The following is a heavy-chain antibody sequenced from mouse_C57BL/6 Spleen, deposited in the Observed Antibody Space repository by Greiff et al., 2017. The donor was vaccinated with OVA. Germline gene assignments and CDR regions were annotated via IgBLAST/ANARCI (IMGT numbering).Heavy chain of an antibody. D-gene: IGHD2-4*01. CDR2: IHPSDSDT. CDR3: AAYDYGGFAY. J-gene: IGHJ3*01. V-gene: IGHV1-74*01. CDR1: GYTFTSYW. Sequence: QVHVKQPGAELVKPGASVKVSCKASGYTFTSYWMHWVKQRPGQGLEWIGRIHPSDSDTNYNQKFKGKATLTVDKSSSTAYMQLSSLTSEDSAVYYCAAYDYGGFAYWGQGTLVTVSA.